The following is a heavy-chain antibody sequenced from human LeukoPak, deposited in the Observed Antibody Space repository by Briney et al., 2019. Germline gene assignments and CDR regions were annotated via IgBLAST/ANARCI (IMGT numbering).Heavy chain of an antibody. V-gene: IGHV3-23*01. Sequence: PGGSRRLSCAVSGFTFSTYGMSWVRQAPGKGLEWVSAMSGSGDRTYYADSVKGRFTISRDNSKNTLYLQVNSLRAEDTAVYSCAKDRVGALLYFDSWGQGTLVTVSS. CDR3: AKDRVGALLYFDS. CDR2: MSGSGDRT. D-gene: IGHD1-26*01. J-gene: IGHJ4*02. CDR1: GFTFSTYG.